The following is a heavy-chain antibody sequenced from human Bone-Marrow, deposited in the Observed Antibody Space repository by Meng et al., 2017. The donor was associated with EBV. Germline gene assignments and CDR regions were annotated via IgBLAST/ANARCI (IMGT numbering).Heavy chain of an antibody. CDR3: ARDSSGPSYYFDY. V-gene: IGHV1-2*06. CDR1: GYPFTGFF. D-gene: IGHD6-19*01. CDR2: FNPKYGDT. Sequence: QVDLVESGGGVGKPWTSITVSCNTSGYPFTGFFIHWGRQAPGQGLEWIGRFNPKYGDTKFAQKFQGRVTMTRDTTISTVYMEMTSLRSDDTAIYYCARDSSGPSYYFDYWGQGALVTVSS. J-gene: IGHJ4*02.